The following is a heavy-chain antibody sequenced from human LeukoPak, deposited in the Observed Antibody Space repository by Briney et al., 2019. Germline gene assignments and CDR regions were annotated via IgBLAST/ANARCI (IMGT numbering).Heavy chain of an antibody. CDR1: GFIFSSYG. V-gene: IGHV3-30*18. CDR2: ISNDGNNK. CDR3: AKDGLMRFFDY. Sequence: PGRSLRLSCAASGFIFSSYGMSWVRQAPGKGLEWVAVISNDGNNKEYADSVKGRFTISRDNSKNTLYLQMNSLRADDTAVYHCAKDGLMRFFDYWGQGTLVTVSS. J-gene: IGHJ4*02. D-gene: IGHD2-8*01.